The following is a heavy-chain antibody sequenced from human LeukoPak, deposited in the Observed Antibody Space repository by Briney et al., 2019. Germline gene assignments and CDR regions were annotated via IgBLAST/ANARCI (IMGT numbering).Heavy chain of an antibody. CDR3: ARVDKVASAFDI. CDR1: GYTFTSYA. Sequence: ASVKVSCKASGYTFTSYAMHWVRQAPGQRLEWMGWINAGNGNTKYSQKFQGRVTITRDTSVSTAYMELSSLRSEDTAVYYCARVDKVASAFDIWGQGTMVTVSS. V-gene: IGHV1-3*01. J-gene: IGHJ3*02. D-gene: IGHD3-9*01. CDR2: INAGNGNT.